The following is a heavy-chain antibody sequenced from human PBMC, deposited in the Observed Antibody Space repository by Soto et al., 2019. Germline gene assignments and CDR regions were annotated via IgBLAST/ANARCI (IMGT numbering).Heavy chain of an antibody. CDR1: GGSISSGGYY. Sequence: PSETLSLTCTVSGGSISSGGYYWSWIRQHPGKGLEWIGYIYYSGSTYYNPSLKSRVTISVDTSKNQFSLKLSSVTAADTAVYYCARSRARIAAQYYFDYWGQGTLVTVSS. D-gene: IGHD6-6*01. V-gene: IGHV4-31*03. J-gene: IGHJ4*02. CDR2: IYYSGST. CDR3: ARSRARIAAQYYFDY.